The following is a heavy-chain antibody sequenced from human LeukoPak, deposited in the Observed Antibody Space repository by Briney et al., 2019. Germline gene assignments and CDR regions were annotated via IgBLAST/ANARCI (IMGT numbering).Heavy chain of an antibody. D-gene: IGHD5-24*01. Sequence: GGSLRLSCEASRFIFSSYSMNWVRQAPGKGLEWVSGISWNSGSIGYADSVKGRFTISRDNAKNSLYLQMNSLRAEDTALYYCAKGGMATITAFDYWGQGTPVTVSS. CDR1: RFIFSSYS. J-gene: IGHJ4*02. V-gene: IGHV3-9*01. CDR2: ISWNSGSI. CDR3: AKGGMATITAFDY.